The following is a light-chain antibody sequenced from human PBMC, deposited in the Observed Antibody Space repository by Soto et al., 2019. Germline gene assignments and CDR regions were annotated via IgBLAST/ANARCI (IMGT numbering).Light chain of an antibody. Sequence: DIQMTQSPSTLSASVGDRVTITCRASQSISSWLAWYQQKPGKAPKLLIYKASSLESGVPSRFSGSGSGTEFTLTISSLQPDAFATSYGQHYNSYSLTFGGGTKVESK. CDR2: KAS. CDR3: QHYNSYSLT. V-gene: IGKV1-5*03. J-gene: IGKJ4*01. CDR1: QSISSW.